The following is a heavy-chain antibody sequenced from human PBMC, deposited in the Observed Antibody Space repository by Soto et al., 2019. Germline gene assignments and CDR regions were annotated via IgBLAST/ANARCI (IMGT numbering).Heavy chain of an antibody. CDR1: GFSFGNYN. J-gene: IGHJ4*02. CDR2: ISGGSDEI. D-gene: IGHD1-26*01. CDR3: AIHRLGATDY. V-gene: IGHV3-21*01. Sequence: EVQLVESGGGLVKPGGSLRLSCAASGFSFGNYNMNWVRQAPGKGLEWVSTISGGSDEIYHADSVGGRFTISRDNAKNSLYLQLNSLRVEDTAVYYCAIHRLGATDYWGQGTLVTVSS.